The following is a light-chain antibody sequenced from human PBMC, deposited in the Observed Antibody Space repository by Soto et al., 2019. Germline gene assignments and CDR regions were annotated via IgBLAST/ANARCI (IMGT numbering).Light chain of an antibody. J-gene: IGKJ1*01. CDR2: AAS. Sequence: IVLTQSPDTLPLSPGTRATFSCRAIQSLSSSYLSWHQQKPGQAPRLLIYAASSRATGIPDRFSGSGSGTDFTLTISRLEPEDFAVYYCQQHVSSWTFGQGTKVDIK. CDR1: QSLSSSY. CDR3: QQHVSSWT. V-gene: IGKV3-20*01.